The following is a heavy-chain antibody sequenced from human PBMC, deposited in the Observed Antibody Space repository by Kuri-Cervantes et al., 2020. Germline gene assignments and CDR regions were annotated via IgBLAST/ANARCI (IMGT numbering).Heavy chain of an antibody. CDR1: GFSLSTSGV. CDR3: ARVDDWNGPDY. CDR2: IYHSGST. D-gene: IGHD1-1*01. J-gene: IGHJ4*02. Sequence: SGPTLVKPTQTLTLTCTFSGFSLSTSGVGVGWIRQPPGKGLEWIGSIYHSGSTYYNPSLKSRLTISVDTSNFSLKLTSMTAADTAVYYCARVDDWNGPDYWGQGTLVTVSS. V-gene: IGHV4-38-2*02.